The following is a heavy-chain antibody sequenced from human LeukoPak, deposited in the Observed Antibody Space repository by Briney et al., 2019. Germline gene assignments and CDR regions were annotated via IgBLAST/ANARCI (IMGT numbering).Heavy chain of an antibody. Sequence: ASVKVSCKASGYTFTSYGIKWVRQAPGQGLEWMGWISAYNDNTNYAQKLQGRVTMTTDTSTSTAYMELRSLRSDDTAVYYCARVPGSYGSGTYYSNYWGQGTLVTVSS. V-gene: IGHV1-18*01. CDR2: ISAYNDNT. D-gene: IGHD3-10*01. J-gene: IGHJ4*02. CDR3: ARVPGSYGSGTYYSNY. CDR1: GYTFTSYG.